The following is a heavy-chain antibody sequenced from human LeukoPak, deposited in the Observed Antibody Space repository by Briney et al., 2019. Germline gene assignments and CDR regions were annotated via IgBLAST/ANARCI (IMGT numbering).Heavy chain of an antibody. D-gene: IGHD3-3*01. J-gene: IGHJ6*02. Sequence: PGGSLRLSCATSRFIFSSYWMTWVRRTPGKGLEWVASINQDGSDKYYVDSVKGRFTISRDNAKKSLYLEMSSLRAEDTAVYYCARDQLVFPSGYYYGMDVWGQGTTVTVSS. V-gene: IGHV3-7*01. CDR1: RFIFSSYW. CDR2: INQDGSDK. CDR3: ARDQLVFPSGYYYGMDV.